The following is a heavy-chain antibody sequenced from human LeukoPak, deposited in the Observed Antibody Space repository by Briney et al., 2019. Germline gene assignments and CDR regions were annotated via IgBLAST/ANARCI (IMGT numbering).Heavy chain of an antibody. Sequence: SETLSLTCAVYGGSFSGYCWSWIRQPPGKGLEWIGEINHSGSTNYNPSLKSRVTISVDTSKNQFSLKLSSVTAADTAVYYCARMVRGVTSYYFDYWGQGTLVTVSS. V-gene: IGHV4-34*01. CDR3: ARMVRGVTSYYFDY. D-gene: IGHD3-10*01. CDR1: GGSFSGYC. J-gene: IGHJ4*02. CDR2: INHSGST.